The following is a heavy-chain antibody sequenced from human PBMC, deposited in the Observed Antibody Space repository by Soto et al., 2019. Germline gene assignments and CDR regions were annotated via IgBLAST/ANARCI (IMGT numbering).Heavy chain of an antibody. CDR1: GGSVSSGSYY. Sequence: PSESLSLTCTVSGGSVSSGSYYWSWIRQPPGKGLEWIGYIYYIGSTYYNPSLKRRVTISVNTSKNQLYLKVRSETVTEGAIDYCARTGYTLNDVGGDYFDYLGQGTLVTVCS. CDR3: ARTGYTLNDVGGDYFDY. D-gene: IGHD1-1*01. J-gene: IGHJ4*02. V-gene: IGHV4-61*01. CDR2: IYYIGST.